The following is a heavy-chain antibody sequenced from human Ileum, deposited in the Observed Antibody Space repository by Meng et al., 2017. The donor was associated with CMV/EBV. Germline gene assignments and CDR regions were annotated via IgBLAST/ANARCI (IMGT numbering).Heavy chain of an antibody. D-gene: IGHD3-16*01. J-gene: IGHJ5*02. CDR3: AGDGGFSDP. V-gene: IGHV3-66*01. CDR1: GFTVSGNS. CDR2: MYSSGST. Sequence: GGCLIRPRCSLRPSCAASGFTVSGNSMNWVRQAPGKGLEWVSLMYSSGSTKYADSVKGRFTISRDNSKNTLYLQMNSLRVEDTVVYYCAGDGGFSDPWGQGTLVTVSS.